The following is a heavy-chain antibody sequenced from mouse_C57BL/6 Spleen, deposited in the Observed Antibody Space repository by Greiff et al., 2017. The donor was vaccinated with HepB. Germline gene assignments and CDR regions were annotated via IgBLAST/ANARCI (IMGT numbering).Heavy chain of an antibody. CDR1: GYTFTSYW. CDR3: ARRDYYGTQAWFAY. J-gene: IGHJ3*01. V-gene: IGHV1-52*01. Sequence: QVQLQQPGAELVRPGSSVKLSCKASGYTFTSYWMHWVKQRPIQGLEWIGNIDPSDSETNYNQKFKDKATLTVDKSSSTAYMQLSSLTSEDSAVYYCARRDYYGTQAWFAYWGQGTLVTVSA. CDR2: IDPSDSET. D-gene: IGHD1-1*01.